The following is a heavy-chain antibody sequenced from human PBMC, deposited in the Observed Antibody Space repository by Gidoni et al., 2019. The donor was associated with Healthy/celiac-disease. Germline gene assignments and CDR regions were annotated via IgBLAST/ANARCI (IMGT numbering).Heavy chain of an antibody. CDR2: ISSSGSTI. J-gene: IGHJ6*02. CDR3: ARLPYYDFWSGYNASYYYYGMDV. Sequence: EVQLVESGGGLVQPGGSMRLSCAASGFTFSSYEMNWVRQAPGKGLAWVSYISSSGSTIYYADSVKGRFTISRDNAKNSLYLQMNSLRAEDTAVYYCARLPYYDFWSGYNASYYYYGMDVWGQGTTVTVSS. V-gene: IGHV3-48*03. CDR1: GFTFSSYE. D-gene: IGHD3-3*01.